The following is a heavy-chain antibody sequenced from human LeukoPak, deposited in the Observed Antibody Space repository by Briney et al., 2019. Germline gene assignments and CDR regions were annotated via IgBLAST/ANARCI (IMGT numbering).Heavy chain of an antibody. V-gene: IGHV4-4*02. CDR2: IYHSGST. CDR1: GGSISSSNW. Sequence: SETLSLTCAVSGGSISSSNWWSWVRQPPGKGLEWIGEIYHSGSTNYNPSLKSRVTISVDKSKNQFSLKLSSVTAADTAVYYCAREGAAPPGNYFDYWGQGTLVTVSS. D-gene: IGHD6-6*01. CDR3: AREGAAPPGNYFDY. J-gene: IGHJ4*02.